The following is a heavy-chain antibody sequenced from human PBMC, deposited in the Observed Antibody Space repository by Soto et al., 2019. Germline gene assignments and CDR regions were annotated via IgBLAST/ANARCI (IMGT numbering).Heavy chain of an antibody. CDR2: ISYDGSNK. D-gene: IGHD2-21*02. CDR1: GFTFSSYG. J-gene: IGHJ4*02. V-gene: IGHV3-30*18. Sequence: HPGGSLRLSCAASGFTFSSYGMHWVRQAPGKGLEWVAVISYDGSNKYYADSVKGRFTISRDNSKNTLYLQMNSLRAEDTAVYYCAKDRGGNSGVIVDYWGQGTLVTVSS. CDR3: AKDRGGNSGVIVDY.